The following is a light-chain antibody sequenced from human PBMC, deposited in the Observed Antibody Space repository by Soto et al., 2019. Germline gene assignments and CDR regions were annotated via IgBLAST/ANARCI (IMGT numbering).Light chain of an antibody. Sequence: VLAQPASVSGSIGEAAIISCTGSSSDVGGYKYVSWYQHHPGKVPKLIIFEVSNRPSGVSNRFSGSKSGNTASLTISGLQAEDEADYYCVSYTSSITVFGGGTKITVL. J-gene: IGLJ2*01. CDR3: VSYTSSITV. CDR1: SSDVGGYKY. V-gene: IGLV2-14*01. CDR2: EVS.